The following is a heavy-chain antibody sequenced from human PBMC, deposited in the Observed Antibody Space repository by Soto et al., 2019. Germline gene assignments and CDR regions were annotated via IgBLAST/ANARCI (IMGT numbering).Heavy chain of an antibody. Sequence: QLQLLESGPGLVKPSETLSLTCTVSGGSLSSNYWTWIRQPPGKALEWIGYIFYSGSTNYNPSLKGRVTISVDTSKNQVSLRLRSVTAADTAVYYCARGPSWYDYWGQGTLVTVSS. J-gene: IGHJ4*02. V-gene: IGHV4-59*08. CDR3: ARGPSWYDY. D-gene: IGHD6-13*01. CDR2: IFYSGST. CDR1: GGSLSSNY.